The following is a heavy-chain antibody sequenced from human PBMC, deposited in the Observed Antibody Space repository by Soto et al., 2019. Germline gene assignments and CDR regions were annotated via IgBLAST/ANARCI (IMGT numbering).Heavy chain of an antibody. V-gene: IGHV4-34*01. CDR2: INHLGSI. J-gene: IGHJ6*03. CDR1: GGSLSDYF. D-gene: IGHD2-21*01. Sequence: SETLSLTCVVSGGSLSDYFWSWIRQPPGMALEWIGEINHLGSINYNPSLKSRVTMSVDTSKKQFSLTLNSETAADTATFYCARGGISHWAYFYYMDVWDRGTTVTVSS. CDR3: ARGGISHWAYFYYMDV.